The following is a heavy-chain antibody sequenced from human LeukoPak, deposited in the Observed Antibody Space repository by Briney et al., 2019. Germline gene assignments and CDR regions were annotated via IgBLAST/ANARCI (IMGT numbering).Heavy chain of an antibody. J-gene: IGHJ4*02. CDR2: ISGSGGST. Sequence: GGSLRLSCAASGFTFSSYAMSWVRQAPGKGLDWVSAISGSGGSTYYADSVKDRFTISRDNSKSTLYLQMNSLRAEDTAVYYCAKGRSGHSSSWVDCWGQGTLVTVSS. D-gene: IGHD6-13*01. V-gene: IGHV3-23*01. CDR3: AKGRSGHSSSWVDC. CDR1: GFTFSSYA.